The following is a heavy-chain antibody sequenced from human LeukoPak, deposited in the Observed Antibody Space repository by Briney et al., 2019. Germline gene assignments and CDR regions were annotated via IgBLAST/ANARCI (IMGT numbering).Heavy chain of an antibody. J-gene: IGHJ6*04. Sequence: SETLSLTCAVSGYSISSGYYWGWIRQPPGKGLEWIGSIYHSGSTLYNPSLKSRVTISVDTSKTLFSLNLSSVTAADTAVYYCARDTGSSSGGGSGMDVWGKGTTVTVSS. V-gene: IGHV4-38-2*02. CDR3: ARDTGSSSGGGSGMDV. CDR2: IYHSGST. CDR1: GYSISSGYY. D-gene: IGHD6-13*01.